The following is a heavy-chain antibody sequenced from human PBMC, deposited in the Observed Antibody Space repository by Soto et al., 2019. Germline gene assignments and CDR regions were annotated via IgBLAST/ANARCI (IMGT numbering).Heavy chain of an antibody. CDR1: GGSISSYY. CDR3: ARDASYSYGFGNFDY. Sequence: SETLSLTCTVSGGSISSYYWSWIRQPPGKGLEWIGYIYYSGSTNYNPSLKSRVTISVDTSKNQFSLKLSSVTAADTAVYYCARDASYSYGFGNFDYWGQGXLVTVYS. D-gene: IGHD5-18*01. CDR2: IYYSGST. V-gene: IGHV4-59*01. J-gene: IGHJ4*02.